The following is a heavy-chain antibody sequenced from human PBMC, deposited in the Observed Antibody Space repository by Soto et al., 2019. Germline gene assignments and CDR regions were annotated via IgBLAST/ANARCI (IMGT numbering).Heavy chain of an antibody. D-gene: IGHD4-4*01. CDR1: GCTFSIYA. J-gene: IGHJ3*02. Sequence: VKLSCKTSGCTFSIYAISWVRQATGQGLEWMGWXNPNNXYPANETKFQXXVTMTGNXXISKAYMELSSLSSEDTPVYYCARTRLQSAFDIWGQGTMVTVSS. CDR3: ARTRLQSAFDI. CDR2: XNPNNXYP. V-gene: IGHV1-8*02.